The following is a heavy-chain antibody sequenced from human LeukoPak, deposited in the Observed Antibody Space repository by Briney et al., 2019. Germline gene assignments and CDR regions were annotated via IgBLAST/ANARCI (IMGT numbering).Heavy chain of an antibody. CDR3: ARSGTRLTPNVEGADY. V-gene: IGHV3-11*01. J-gene: IGHJ4*02. D-gene: IGHD4-17*01. CDR1: GFTFSDYY. Sequence: PGGSLRLSCAASGFTFSDYYMNWIRQAPGKGLEWVSYISTSATAIYYADSVKGRFTVSRDNAKYSLYLQMNSLRAEDTALYYCARSGTRLTPNVEGADYWGQGTLVSVSS. CDR2: ISTSATAI.